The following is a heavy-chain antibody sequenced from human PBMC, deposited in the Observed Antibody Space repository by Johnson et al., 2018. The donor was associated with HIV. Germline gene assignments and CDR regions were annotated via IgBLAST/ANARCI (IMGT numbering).Heavy chain of an antibody. D-gene: IGHD2-15*01. CDR1: GSTFSDYY. J-gene: IGHJ3*02. V-gene: IGHV3-11*04. CDR2: ISGSGGTI. Sequence: HVQLVESGGGLVKPGGSLRLSCAASGSTFSDYYMSWIRQAPGKGLEWVSYISGSGGTIYYADSVKGRFTISRDNAKNSLYLRMNSLRAEDTAVYYCARARWYLGGGSCCAFDIWGQGTMVTVSS. CDR3: ARARWYLGGGSCCAFDI.